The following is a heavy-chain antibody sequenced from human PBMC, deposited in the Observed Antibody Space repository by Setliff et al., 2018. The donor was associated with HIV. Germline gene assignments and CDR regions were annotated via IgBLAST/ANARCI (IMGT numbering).Heavy chain of an antibody. D-gene: IGHD6-13*01. J-gene: IGHJ4*02. V-gene: IGHV1-46*01. CDR2: INPNGGST. CDR3: AKNLYRSGWSPLDY. CDR1: GGTSYA. Sequence: GASVKVSCKASGGTSYAINWVRQAPGQGLEWMGIINPNGGSTTYAQKFQGRVTMTRDTSTSTVYMELNSLRAEDTAVYYCAKNLYRSGWSPLDYWGQGTLVTVSS.